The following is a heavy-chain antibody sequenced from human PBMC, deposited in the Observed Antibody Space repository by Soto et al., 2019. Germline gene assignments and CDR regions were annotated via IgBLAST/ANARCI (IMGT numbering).Heavy chain of an antibody. CDR3: ARVPSVVTPGNDYFGVDV. D-gene: IGHD2-2*01. V-gene: IGHV5-51*01. CDR2: IYPNDADT. Sequence: EVRLAQSGGEVKKPGESLKISCKGSGYSFTYYWIAWVRQRPGKDLEWMGIIYPNDADTRYNPSFQGQVTISADKSISTAYLQWTSLKTSDTAMYYCARVPSVVTPGNDYFGVDVGGQGTTVIVSS. J-gene: IGHJ6*02. CDR1: GYSFTYYW.